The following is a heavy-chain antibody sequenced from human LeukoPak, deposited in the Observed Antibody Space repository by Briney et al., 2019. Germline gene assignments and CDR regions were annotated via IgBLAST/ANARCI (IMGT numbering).Heavy chain of an antibody. CDR2: FDPEDGET. V-gene: IGHV1-24*01. CDR3: AVAYCGGDCYYYYAMDV. CDR1: GYTLTELS. J-gene: IGHJ6*02. D-gene: IGHD2-21*02. Sequence: ASVKVSCKVSGYTLTELSMHWVRQAPGKGLEWMGGFDPEDGETIYAQKFQGRVTMTGDPSTSTVYMELSSLRSEDTAVYYCAVAYCGGDCYYYYAMDVWGQGTTVIVSS.